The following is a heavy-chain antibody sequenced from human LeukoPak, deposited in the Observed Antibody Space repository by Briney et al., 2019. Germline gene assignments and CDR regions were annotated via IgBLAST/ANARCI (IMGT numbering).Heavy chain of an antibody. J-gene: IGHJ4*02. V-gene: IGHV3-23*01. Sequence: SGGSLRLSCAASGFTFSNYAIHWVRQAPGKGLEWVSIVGGRGVKTYYADSVKGRFTISRDNSKNTVCLQMNSLRAEDTAVYYCAKRGDCSGTCTYDYWGQGTLVTVSS. CDR1: GFTFSNYA. D-gene: IGHD2-2*01. CDR3: AKRGDCSGTCTYDY. CDR2: VGGRGVKT.